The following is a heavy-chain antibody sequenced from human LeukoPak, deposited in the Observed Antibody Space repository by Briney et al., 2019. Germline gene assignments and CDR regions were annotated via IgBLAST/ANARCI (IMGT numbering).Heavy chain of an antibody. D-gene: IGHD3-22*01. CDR2: INHSGST. V-gene: IGHV4-34*01. CDR3: AIRLNTYYYDSSGYPYDAFDI. J-gene: IGHJ3*02. Sequence: PSETLSLTCAVYGGSFSGYYWSWIRQPPGKGLEWIGEINHSGSTNYNPSLKGRVTMSIDTSKNQFSLKLSSVTAADTAVYYCAIRLNTYYYDSSGYPYDAFDIWGQGTMVTVSS. CDR1: GGSFSGYY.